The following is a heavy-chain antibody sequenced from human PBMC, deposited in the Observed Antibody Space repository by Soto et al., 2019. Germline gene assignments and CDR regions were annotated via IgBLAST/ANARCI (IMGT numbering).Heavy chain of an antibody. CDR3: ASVYGTNYGLDY. J-gene: IGHJ4*02. V-gene: IGHV4-59*01. CDR2: IFNSETS. D-gene: IGHD4-17*01. Sequence: PSETLSLTCTVSGAPMNRYYWSWIRQPPGKALEWIGYIFNSETSKYNPSLRSRIAMSVHMSKNQFSLTMASLTTADTAVYFCASVYGTNYGLDYWGRGALVTVS. CDR1: GAPMNRYY.